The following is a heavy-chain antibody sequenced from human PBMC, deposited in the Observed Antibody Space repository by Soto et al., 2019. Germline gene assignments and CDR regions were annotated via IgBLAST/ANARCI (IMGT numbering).Heavy chain of an antibody. Sequence: GGSLRLSCAASGFTFSSYSMNWVRQAPGKGLEWVSSISSSSSYIYYADSVKGRFTISRDNAKNSLYLQMNSLRAEDTAVYYCARDYGDYSSGYYYYFDYWGQGTLVTVSS. V-gene: IGHV3-21*01. CDR1: GFTFSSYS. CDR3: ARDYGDYSSGYYYYFDY. CDR2: ISSSSSYI. D-gene: IGHD3-22*01. J-gene: IGHJ4*02.